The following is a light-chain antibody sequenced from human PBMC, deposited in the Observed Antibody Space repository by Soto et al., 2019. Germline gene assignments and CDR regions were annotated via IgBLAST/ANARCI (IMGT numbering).Light chain of an antibody. CDR1: QGVRSW. CDR2: AAS. Sequence: DIQMTQSPSSVSASVGDRVTITCRASQGVRSWLAWYQQKPGKAPKLLIYAASRLQSGVPSRFSGSGSGTDFTLTISSLQPEDFATYYCQQANSFPLFGPGTKVDVK. J-gene: IGKJ3*01. V-gene: IGKV1-12*01. CDR3: QQANSFPL.